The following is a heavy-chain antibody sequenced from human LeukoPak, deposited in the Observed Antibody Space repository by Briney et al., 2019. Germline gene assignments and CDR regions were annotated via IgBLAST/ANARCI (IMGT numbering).Heavy chain of an antibody. CDR1: GFIFSSYD. V-gene: IGHV3-7*01. CDR2: IKQDESEK. Sequence: PGGSLRLSCVGSGFIFSSYDMGWVRQAPGKGPEWVANIKQDESEKNYVDSVKGRVTISRDNAKNSLYLQMWSLRVEDTAVYFCARVGETGDFDYWGQGALVTVSS. D-gene: IGHD1-14*01. CDR3: ARVGETGDFDY. J-gene: IGHJ4*02.